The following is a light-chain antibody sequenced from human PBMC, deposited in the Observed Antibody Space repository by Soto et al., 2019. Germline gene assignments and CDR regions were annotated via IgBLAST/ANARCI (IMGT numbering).Light chain of an antibody. J-gene: IGKJ1*01. Sequence: IQMTQSPSTLSASVGDRVSVTCRASQSVSSWLAWFQQIPGKPPKLLIYDASTLQSGVPSRFSGGGSGTDFTLTINGLQPDDSATYYCQQYTSYPWTFGQGTKVDIK. V-gene: IGKV1-5*01. CDR3: QQYTSYPWT. CDR1: QSVSSW. CDR2: DAS.